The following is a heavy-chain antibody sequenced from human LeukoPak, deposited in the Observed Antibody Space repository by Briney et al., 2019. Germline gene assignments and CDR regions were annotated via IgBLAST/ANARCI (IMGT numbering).Heavy chain of an antibody. V-gene: IGHV3-30*18. J-gene: IGHJ2*01. CDR2: ISYDGSNR. Sequence: GRSLRLSCAASGFTFSSYGMHWVRQAPGKGLEWVAVISYDGSNRYYADSVKGRFTISRDNSKNTLYLQMNSLRAEDTAVYYCAKVRASWYFDLWGRGTLVTVSS. CDR3: AKVRASWYFDL. CDR1: GFTFSSYG.